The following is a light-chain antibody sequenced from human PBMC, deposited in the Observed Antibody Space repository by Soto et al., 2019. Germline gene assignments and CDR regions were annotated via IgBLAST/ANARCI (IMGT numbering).Light chain of an antibody. J-gene: IGKJ1*01. Sequence: ERMIIESGKSVALAPGGRATLTCRASQSISDTLAWYQQKPGQAPRLLIHGASTRATGFPARFSGSGSGTDFTLTIGCLQSGDFAVYYCQQYSTWPWTFPQGTKVDIK. V-gene: IGKV3-15*01. CDR1: QSISDT. CDR2: GAS. CDR3: QQYSTWPWT.